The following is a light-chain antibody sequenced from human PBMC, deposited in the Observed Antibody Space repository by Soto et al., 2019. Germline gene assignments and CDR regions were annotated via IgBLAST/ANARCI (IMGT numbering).Light chain of an antibody. V-gene: IGKV3-20*01. CDR2: QTS. J-gene: IGKJ1*01. CDR3: QQYDISPWT. Sequence: DIVLTQSPATLSSFPGDRVTLSCRASQYINTRLAWYQHRPGQAPRLLIYQTSLRAAGIPARFSASGSGTDFTLTIIRLEPEDFAVYYCQQYDISPWTFGQGTKVDIK. CDR1: QYINTR.